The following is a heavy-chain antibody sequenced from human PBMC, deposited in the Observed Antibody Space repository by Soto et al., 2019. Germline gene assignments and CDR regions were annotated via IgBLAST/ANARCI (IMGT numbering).Heavy chain of an antibody. V-gene: IGHV3-23*01. CDR1: GISFSTYA. J-gene: IGHJ6*02. CDR2: ISGSGDKT. Sequence: GGSLRLSCAASGISFSTYAMTWVRQAPGKGLEWVSVISGSGDKTYYADSVKGRFTISRDNSKNTLFLQMNSLRVDDTAVYFCANRPRYYHMDVWGQGTTVTVSS. CDR3: ANRPRYYHMDV.